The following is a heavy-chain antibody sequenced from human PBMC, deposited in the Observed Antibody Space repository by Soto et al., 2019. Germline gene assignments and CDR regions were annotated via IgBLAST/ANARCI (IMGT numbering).Heavy chain of an antibody. J-gene: IGHJ6*02. CDR2: IYYSGST. D-gene: IGHD6-25*01. CDR3: ARVWGGQRLYWGYYYGMDV. Sequence: SETLSLTCTVSGGSISSGGYYWSWIRQHPGKGLEWIGYIYYSGSTYYNPSLKSRVTISVDTSKNQFSLKLSSVTAADTAVYYCARVWGGQRLYWGYYYGMDVRGQGTTVTVSS. V-gene: IGHV4-31*03. CDR1: GGSISSGGYY.